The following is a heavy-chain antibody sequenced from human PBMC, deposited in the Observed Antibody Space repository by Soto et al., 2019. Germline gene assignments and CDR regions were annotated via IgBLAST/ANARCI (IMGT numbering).Heavy chain of an antibody. CDR3: ARLNRGYSYAFDY. J-gene: IGHJ4*02. D-gene: IGHD5-18*01. V-gene: IGHV4-39*01. Sequence: QLQLQESGPGLVKPSETLSLACTVSGDSISSSHYYWGWIRQPPGKGLEWIGVIYYSGNTYYSPCLKSRVTMSLDTSNNQFSLKLSSVTAADTAVYYCARLNRGYSYAFDYWGRGALVTVSS. CDR1: GDSISSSHYY. CDR2: IYYSGNT.